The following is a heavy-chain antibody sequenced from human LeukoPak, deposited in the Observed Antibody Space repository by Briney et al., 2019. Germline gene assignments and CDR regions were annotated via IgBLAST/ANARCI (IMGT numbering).Heavy chain of an antibody. J-gene: IGHJ3*02. D-gene: IGHD4-17*01. V-gene: IGHV3-21*01. CDR3: ARDTVTTEGAFDI. Sequence: GGSLRLSCTASGFTFSDYYMNWVRQAPGKGLEWVSSISSSSSYITYADSVRGRFTISRDNAKNSLYLQMHSLRAEDTAVYYCARDTVTTEGAFDIWGQGTMVTVPS. CDR2: ISSSSSYI. CDR1: GFTFSDYY.